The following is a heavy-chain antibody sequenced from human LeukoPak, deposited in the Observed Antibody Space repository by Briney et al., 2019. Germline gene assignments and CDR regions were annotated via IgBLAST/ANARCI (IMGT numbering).Heavy chain of an antibody. CDR3: ARPYYSGNFYYYGMDV. V-gene: IGHV3-53*01. J-gene: IGHJ6*02. Sequence: PGGSLRLSCAASGFTVSSNYMSWVRQAPGKGLEWVSVIYSGGTTNHADSVKGRFTISRDNAKNSVHLQMNSLRAEDTAVYYCARPYYSGNFYYYGMDVWGQGTTVTVSS. CDR2: IYSGGTT. CDR1: GFTVSSNY. D-gene: IGHD1-26*01.